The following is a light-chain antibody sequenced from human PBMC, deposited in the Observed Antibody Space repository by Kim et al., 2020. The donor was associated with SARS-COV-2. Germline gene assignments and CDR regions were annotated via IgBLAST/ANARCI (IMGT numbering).Light chain of an antibody. CDR2: DVK. CDR1: SSDVGGYTY. J-gene: IGLJ3*02. CDR3: SSSASSNNWV. Sequence: GQSLTISCTGTSSDVGGYTYVSWYQQHPGKAPKLMIYDVKNRPSGVSNRFSGSKSGNTASLTISGLQAEEEADYYCSSSASSNNWVFGGGTQLTVL. V-gene: IGLV2-14*03.